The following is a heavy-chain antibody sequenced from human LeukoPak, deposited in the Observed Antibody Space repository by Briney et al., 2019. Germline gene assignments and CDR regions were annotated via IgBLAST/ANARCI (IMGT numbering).Heavy chain of an antibody. V-gene: IGHV4-30-4*08. D-gene: IGHD3-10*01. CDR1: GGSISSGDYY. Sequence: SQNLSLTCTVSGGSISSGDYYWSWIRQPPGKGLEWIGYIYYSGSTYYNPSLKSRVTISVGTSKNQFSLKLSSVTAADTAVYYCARVPNYYGSGYYYYMDVWGKGTTVTVSS. CDR3: ARVPNYYGSGYYYYMDV. J-gene: IGHJ6*03. CDR2: IYYSGST.